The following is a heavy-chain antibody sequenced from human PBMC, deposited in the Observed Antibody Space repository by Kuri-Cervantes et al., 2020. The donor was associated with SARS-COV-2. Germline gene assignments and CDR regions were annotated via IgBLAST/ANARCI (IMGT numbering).Heavy chain of an antibody. J-gene: IGHJ6*01. Sequence: GESLKISCAASGFTFSTSWMHWVRQAPGRGLEWVGFIKLESEGRATDYAAPVRGRFTISRDDSNNALYQQMNGLKTEDTAVYYCLRDWYGVDFWGQGTTVT. D-gene: IGHD2-21*01. CDR2: IKLESEGRAT. CDR3: LRDWYGVDF. V-gene: IGHV3-15*07. CDR1: GFTFSTSW.